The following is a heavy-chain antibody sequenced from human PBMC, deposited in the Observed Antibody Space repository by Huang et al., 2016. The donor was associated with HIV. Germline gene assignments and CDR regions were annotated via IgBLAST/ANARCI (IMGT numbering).Heavy chain of an antibody. CDR3: ATGFDVFFDF. V-gene: IGHV1-24*01. J-gene: IGHJ4*02. CDR1: EYTLTELS. CDR2: FDPEIGET. D-gene: IGHD3-9*01. Sequence: QVQLVQSRAEVKKPGASVKVSCKVSEYTLTELSIPWVRQPPGKGLEWMGCFDPEIGETIYAQKFQGRVTMTEDTSTETAFMELSGLRPEDMAVYYCATGFDVFFDFWGQGTLVTVSS.